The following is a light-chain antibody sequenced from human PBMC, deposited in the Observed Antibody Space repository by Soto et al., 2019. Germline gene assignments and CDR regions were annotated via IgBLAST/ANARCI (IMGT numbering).Light chain of an antibody. CDR3: SQFYSGVVI. V-gene: IGLV7-46*01. CDR1: IGAVTSGHY. Sequence: QAVVTQEPSLTVSPGGTVTLTCGSSIGAVTSGHYPYWFQQKPGQAPRTLIYNTNNKHSWTPARFSGSLLGGNAALALSGAEPEGEGEYFLSQFYSGVVIFGGGTKVTVL. J-gene: IGLJ2*01. CDR2: NTN.